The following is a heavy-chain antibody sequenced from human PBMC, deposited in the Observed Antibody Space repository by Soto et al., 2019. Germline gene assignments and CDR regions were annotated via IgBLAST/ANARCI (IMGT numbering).Heavy chain of an antibody. CDR1: GFTFSSYE. CDR2: ISSGGSNI. V-gene: IGHV3-48*03. Sequence: EVQLVESGGVLVQPGGSLRLSCAASGFTFSSYEMNWVRQAPGKGLEWVSYISSGGSNIYYADSVKGRFTISRNNAKNSLDLQMNSLRAEDTAVYYCARDRWERYSGYDWHFDYWGQGTLVTVSS. CDR3: ARDRWERYSGYDWHFDY. J-gene: IGHJ4*02. D-gene: IGHD5-12*01.